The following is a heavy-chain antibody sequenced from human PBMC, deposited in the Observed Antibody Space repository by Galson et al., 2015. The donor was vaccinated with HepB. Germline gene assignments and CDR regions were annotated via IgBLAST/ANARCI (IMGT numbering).Heavy chain of an antibody. D-gene: IGHD6-19*01. J-gene: IGHJ4*02. Sequence: SLRLSCAASGFTVSSNYISWVRQAPGKGLEWAPGKGLEWVSVIYSDGSTYYADSMKGRFTISRDNSKNTVYLQINSLRAEDTAVYYCARQQWKSYLDYWGQGTLVTVSS. V-gene: IGHV3-66*04. CDR2: IYSDGST. CDR3: ARQQWKSYLDY. CDR1: GFTVSSNY.